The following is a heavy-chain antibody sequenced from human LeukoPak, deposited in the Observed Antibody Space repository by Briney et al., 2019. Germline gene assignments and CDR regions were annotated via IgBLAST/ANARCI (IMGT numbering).Heavy chain of an antibody. CDR2: IYHSGST. CDR1: GGSISSSNW. V-gene: IGHV4-4*02. J-gene: IGHJ4*02. D-gene: IGHD3-10*01. CDR3: ARDLGVRGKIDY. Sequence: PSETLSLTCAVSGGSISSSNWWSCVRQPPGKGLEWIGEIYHSGSTNYNPSLKSRVTISVDKSKNQFSLKLSSVTAADTAVYYCARDLGVRGKIDYWGQGTLVTVSS.